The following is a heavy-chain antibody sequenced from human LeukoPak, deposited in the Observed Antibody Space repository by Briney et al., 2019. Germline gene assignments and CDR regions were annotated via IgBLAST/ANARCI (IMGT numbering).Heavy chain of an antibody. CDR2: IYYSGST. Sequence: SETLSLTCTVSGGSISSGGYYWSWIRQHPGKGLEWIGYIYYSGSTYYNPSLKSRVTISVDTSKNQFSLKLSSVTAADTAVYYCARVAYYYDSSGYYVRYWRGYFQHWGQGTLVTVSS. CDR1: GGSISSGGYY. CDR3: ARVAYYYDSSGYYVRYWRGYFQH. D-gene: IGHD3-22*01. J-gene: IGHJ1*01. V-gene: IGHV4-31*03.